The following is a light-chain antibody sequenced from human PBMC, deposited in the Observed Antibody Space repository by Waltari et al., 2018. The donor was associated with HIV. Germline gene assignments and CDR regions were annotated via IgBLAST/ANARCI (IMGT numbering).Light chain of an antibody. Sequence: QSAPTQPASVSGSPGQSITISCTGTSSAVGIYNLVSWYQQYPGKAPKLMIYQVIERPSGVSLRFSGSKSGNTASLTISGLQAEDEADYYCCSYTSSSAYVIFGGGTKLIGL. V-gene: IGLV2-23*02. CDR1: SSAVGIYNL. CDR3: CSYTSSSAYVI. CDR2: QVI. J-gene: IGLJ2*01.